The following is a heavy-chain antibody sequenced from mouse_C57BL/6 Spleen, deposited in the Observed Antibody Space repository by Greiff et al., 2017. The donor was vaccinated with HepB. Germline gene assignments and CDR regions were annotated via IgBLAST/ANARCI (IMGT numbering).Heavy chain of an antibody. CDR1: GFTFNDYQ. CDR3: VKAVSSGSSYTWFAY. Sequence: EVKLVESGGGLVQLGASLRLSCAASGFTFNDYQMSWVRQAPGKAPEWLALIRNKANGYTTEYTASVKGRFTISRDNSQNILYLQMNTLRAEDSATYYCVKAVSSGSSYTWFAYWGQGTLVTVSA. V-gene: IGHV7-4*01. D-gene: IGHD1-1*01. J-gene: IGHJ3*01. CDR2: IRNKANGYTT.